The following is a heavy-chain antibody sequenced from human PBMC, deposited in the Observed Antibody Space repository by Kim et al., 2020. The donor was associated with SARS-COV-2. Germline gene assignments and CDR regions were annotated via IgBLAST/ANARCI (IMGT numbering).Heavy chain of an antibody. V-gene: IGHV6-1*01. Sequence: SQTLSLTCAISGDSVSSNSAAWDWIRQSPSRGLEWLGRTYYRSKWYNDYAVSVKSRITINPDTSKNQFSLQLNSVTPEDTAVYYCARADLLSLSSWGKLGGFDYWGQGTLVTVSS. CDR3: ARADLLSLSSWGKLGGFDY. CDR1: GDSVSSNSAA. D-gene: IGHD2-2*01. J-gene: IGHJ4*02. CDR2: TYYRSKWYN.